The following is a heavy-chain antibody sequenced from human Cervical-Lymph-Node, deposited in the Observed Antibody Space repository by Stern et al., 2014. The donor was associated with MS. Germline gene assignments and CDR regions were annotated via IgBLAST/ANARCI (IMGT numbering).Heavy chain of an antibody. CDR3: ARDGGRVPLIPGPKPVPPPVGKYSYYAMDV. V-gene: IGHV1-69*06. J-gene: IGHJ6*01. CDR2: IGPFFGAT. CDR1: GGTFSSYA. Sequence: QVQLVQSGAEVKKPGSSVKVSCKASGGTFSSYAISWVRQAPGQGLQWMGGIGPFFGATVYAQNFLDRVTISADNSTNTTYLELTSLRSGATPVYYCARDGGRVPLIPGPKPVPPPVGKYSYYAMDVWGQGTTVTVSS. D-gene: IGHD3-16*01.